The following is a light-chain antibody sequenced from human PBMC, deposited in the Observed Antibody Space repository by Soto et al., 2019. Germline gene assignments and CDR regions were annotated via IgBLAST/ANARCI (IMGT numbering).Light chain of an antibody. CDR1: QSVGSSY. CDR3: QQYGSSRPS. CDR2: RAS. V-gene: IGKV3-20*01. Sequence: IVMKQSPCNLSLSSGGRAILSVRASQSVGSSYLAWYQQKPGQAPRLLIYRASSRATGIPDRFSGSGSGTDFTLTISGLEPEDFAVYYCQQYGSSRPSFGQGTGLEIK. J-gene: IGKJ5*01.